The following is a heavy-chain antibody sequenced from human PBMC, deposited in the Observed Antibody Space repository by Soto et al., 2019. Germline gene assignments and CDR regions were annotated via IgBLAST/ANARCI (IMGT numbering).Heavy chain of an antibody. D-gene: IGHD1-1*01. CDR3: ASRNDYSYYYTDV. V-gene: IGHV3-30*03. CDR1: GFTFSSYG. J-gene: IGHJ6*03. Sequence: PGGSLRLSCAASGFTFSSYGMHWVRQAPGKGLEWVAVISYDGSNKYYADSVKGRFTISRDNSKNTLYLQMNSLRAEDTAVYYCASRNDYSYYYTDVWGKGTTVTVSS. CDR2: ISYDGSNK.